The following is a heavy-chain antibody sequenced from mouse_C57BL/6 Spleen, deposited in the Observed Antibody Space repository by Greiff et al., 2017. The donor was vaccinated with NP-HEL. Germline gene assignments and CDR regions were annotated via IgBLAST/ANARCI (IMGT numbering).Heavy chain of an antibody. CDR3: ARSLFYYGYDGGFAY. CDR2: INPNYGTT. V-gene: IGHV1-39*01. CDR1: GYSFTDYN. Sequence: EVKLVESGPELVKPGASVKISCKASGYSFTDYNMNWVKQSNGKSLEWIGVINPNYGTTSYNQKFKGKATLTVDQSSSTAYMQLNSLTSEDSAVYYCARSLFYYGYDGGFAYWGQGTLVTVSA. D-gene: IGHD2-2*01. J-gene: IGHJ3*01.